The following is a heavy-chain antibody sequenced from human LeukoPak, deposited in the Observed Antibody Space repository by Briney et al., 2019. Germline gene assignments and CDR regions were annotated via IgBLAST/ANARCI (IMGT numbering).Heavy chain of an antibody. CDR2: IYYSGST. V-gene: IGHV4-39*01. CDR1: GGSISSSSYY. J-gene: IGHJ4*02. Sequence: PSETLSLTCTVSGGSISSSSYYWGWTRQPPGKGLEWIGSIYYSGSTYYNPSLKSRVTISVDTSKNQFSLKLSSVTAADTAVYYCARGGYCSSTSCYWVGAFDYWGQGTLVTVSS. CDR3: ARGGYCSSTSCYWVGAFDY. D-gene: IGHD2-2*01.